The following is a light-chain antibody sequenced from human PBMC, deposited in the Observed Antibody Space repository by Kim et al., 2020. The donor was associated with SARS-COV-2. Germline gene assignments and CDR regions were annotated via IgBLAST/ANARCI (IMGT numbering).Light chain of an antibody. CDR3: QQANSMPFT. V-gene: IGKV1-12*02. CDR1: QAVSRW. J-gene: IGKJ4*01. CDR2: GAY. Sequence: ASVGDSITTTCRASQAVSRWWAWYQQRPGKAPNLRIYGAYSLQTGVPSRFSGGGSGTDFTLTINSLQPEDLATYYLQQANSMPFTFGGGTKVDSK.